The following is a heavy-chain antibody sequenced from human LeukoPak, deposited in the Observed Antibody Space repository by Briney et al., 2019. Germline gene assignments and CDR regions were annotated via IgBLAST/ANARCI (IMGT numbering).Heavy chain of an antibody. J-gene: IGHJ4*02. V-gene: IGHV4-4*02. D-gene: IGHD6-19*01. CDR1: GGSVSSSNW. CDR3: ARGRHSSGWYRGATFDY. CDR2: IYHSGST. Sequence: PSGTLSLTCAVSGGSVSSSNWWSWVRQPSGKGLEWIGEIYHSGSTNYNPSLKSRVTISVDTSKNQFSMKLSSVTAADTAVYYCARGRHSSGWYRGATFDYWGQGTLVTVSS.